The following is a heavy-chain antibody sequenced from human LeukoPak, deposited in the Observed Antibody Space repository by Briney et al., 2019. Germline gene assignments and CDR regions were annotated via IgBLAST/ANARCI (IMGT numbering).Heavy chain of an antibody. Sequence: TSVKVSCKASGYTFTGYYMHWVRQAPGQGLEWMGWINPNSGGTNYAQKFQGRVTMTRDTSISTAYMELSRLRSDDTAVYYCARGGPGYSSSWYLFDYWGQGTLVTDSS. CDR1: GYTFTGYY. CDR2: INPNSGGT. J-gene: IGHJ4*02. D-gene: IGHD6-13*01. CDR3: ARGGPGYSSSWYLFDY. V-gene: IGHV1-2*02.